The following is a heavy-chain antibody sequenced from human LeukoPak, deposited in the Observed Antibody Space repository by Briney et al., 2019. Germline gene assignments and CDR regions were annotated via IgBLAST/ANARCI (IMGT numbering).Heavy chain of an antibody. D-gene: IGHD6-19*01. Sequence: GGSLRLSCAASGFTFSSYGMSWVRQAPGKGLEWVPAISGSGGSTYYADSVKGRFTISRDNAKNSLYLQMNSLRAEDTAVYYCARVISVAGYDYWGQGTLVTVSS. CDR1: GFTFSSYG. CDR3: ARVISVAGYDY. J-gene: IGHJ4*02. V-gene: IGHV3-23*01. CDR2: ISGSGGST.